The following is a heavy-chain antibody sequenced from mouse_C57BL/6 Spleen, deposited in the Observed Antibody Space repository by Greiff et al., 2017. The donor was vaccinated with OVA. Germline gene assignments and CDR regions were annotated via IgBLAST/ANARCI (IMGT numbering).Heavy chain of an antibody. CDR3: AVIPVNNTVVATDY. J-gene: IGHJ2*01. CDR1: GYTFTSYW. CDR2: LHPSDSDT. Sequence: QVQLQQPGAELVKPGASVKVSCKASGYTFTSYWMHWVQQRPGQGLEWIGRLHPSDSDTNYTQKFKGQATLTVANSSSTAYMQLSSLTSEDVAVEYCAVIPVNNTVVATDYWGQGTTLTVSS. D-gene: IGHD1-1*01. V-gene: IGHV1-74*01.